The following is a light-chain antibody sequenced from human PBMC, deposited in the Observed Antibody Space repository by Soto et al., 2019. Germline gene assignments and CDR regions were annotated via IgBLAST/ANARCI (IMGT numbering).Light chain of an antibody. V-gene: IGKV1-39*01. CDR3: QESFFTLGT. CDR1: QYIGDF. CDR2: RAS. Sequence: DIQMTQSPSSLSASVGDRVTITCRASQYIGDFLNWYQQTPGKAPKLLIFRASNLHIGVPSRFSGSGSGTEFTLTINNLQREDFATYYCQESFFTLGTFGRGTKVEI. J-gene: IGKJ1*01.